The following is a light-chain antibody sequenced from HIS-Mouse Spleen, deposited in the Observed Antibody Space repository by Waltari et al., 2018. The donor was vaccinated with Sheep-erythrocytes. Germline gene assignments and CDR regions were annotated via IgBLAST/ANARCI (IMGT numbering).Light chain of an antibody. J-gene: IGLJ1*01. Sequence: QSALTQPRSVSGSPGQSVTISCTGTRSYVGGYNYVSWYQQHPGKAPKLMIYDVSKRPSGVPDRFSGSKSGNTASLTISGLQAEDEADYYCCSYAGSYNHVFATGTKVTVL. CDR2: DVS. V-gene: IGLV2-11*01. CDR1: RSYVGGYNY. CDR3: CSYAGSYNHV.